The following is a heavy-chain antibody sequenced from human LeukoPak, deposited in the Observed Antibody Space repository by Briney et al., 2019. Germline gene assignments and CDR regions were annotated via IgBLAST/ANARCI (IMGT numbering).Heavy chain of an antibody. CDR3: ARIVAWYDAFDV. Sequence: SETLSLTCAVSGGSISSGGYSWSWIRQPPGKGLEWIGYIYHSGSTYYNPSLKSRVTISVDRSKNQFSLKLSSVTAADTAVYYCARIVAWYDAFDVWGQGTMVTVSS. D-gene: IGHD5-12*01. J-gene: IGHJ3*01. V-gene: IGHV4-30-2*01. CDR2: IYHSGST. CDR1: GGSISSGGYS.